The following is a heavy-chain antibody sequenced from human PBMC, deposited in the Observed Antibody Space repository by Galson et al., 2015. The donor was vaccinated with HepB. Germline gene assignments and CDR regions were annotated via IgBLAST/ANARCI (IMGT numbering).Heavy chain of an antibody. Sequence: SVKVSCKASGYTFTSYGISWVRQAPGQGLECMGWISAYNGNTNYAQKLQGRVTMTTDTSTSTAYMELRSLRSDDTAVYYCARMRPPFVGEGYSSGWSIYYFDYWGQGTLVTVSS. V-gene: IGHV1-18*01. CDR2: ISAYNGNT. J-gene: IGHJ4*02. D-gene: IGHD6-19*01. CDR3: ARMRPPFVGEGYSSGWSIYYFDY. CDR1: GYTFTSYG.